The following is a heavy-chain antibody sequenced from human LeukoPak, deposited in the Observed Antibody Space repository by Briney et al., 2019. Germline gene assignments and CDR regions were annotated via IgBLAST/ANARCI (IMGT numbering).Heavy chain of an antibody. V-gene: IGHV1-18*01. CDR1: GYTFTSYG. Sequence: GASVKVSCKASGYTFTSYGISWVRQAPGQGLEWMGWISAYNGNTNYAQRLQGRVTMTADTSTSTAYMELRSLRSDDTAIYYCAIYCNSLSCQHAYDGFDFWSQGTMVTVSS. J-gene: IGHJ3*01. D-gene: IGHD2/OR15-2a*01. CDR3: AIYCNSLSCQHAYDGFDF. CDR2: ISAYNGNT.